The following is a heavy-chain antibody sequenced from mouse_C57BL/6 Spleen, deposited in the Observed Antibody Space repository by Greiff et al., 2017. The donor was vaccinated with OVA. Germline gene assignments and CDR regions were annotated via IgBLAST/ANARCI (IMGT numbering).Heavy chain of an antibody. D-gene: IGHD2-4*01. V-gene: IGHV1-64*01. CDR1: GYTFTSYW. J-gene: IGHJ1*03. Sequence: QVQLQQPGAELVKPGASVKLSCKASGYTFTSYWMHWVKQRPGQGLEWIGMIHPNSGSTNYNEKFKSKATLTVDKSSSTAYMQLSSLTSEDSAVYYCARFDDYEYFDVWGTGTTVTVSS. CDR3: ARFDDYEYFDV. CDR2: IHPNSGST.